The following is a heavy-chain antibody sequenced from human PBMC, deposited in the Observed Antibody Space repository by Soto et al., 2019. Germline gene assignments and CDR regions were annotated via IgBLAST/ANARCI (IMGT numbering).Heavy chain of an antibody. D-gene: IGHD3-10*01. CDR2: ISAYNGNT. Sequence: QVQLVQSGAEVKKPGASVKVSCKASGYTFTSYGISWVRQAPGQGLDWMGWISAYNGNTNYAQKHQGRGTMTTDTSTSTGYMELRSLRSDDTAVYYCARDLSSFYYGSGRRYYYYYYGMDVWGQGTTVTVSS. V-gene: IGHV1-18*04. CDR1: GYTFTSYG. J-gene: IGHJ6*02. CDR3: ARDLSSFYYGSGRRYYYYYYGMDV.